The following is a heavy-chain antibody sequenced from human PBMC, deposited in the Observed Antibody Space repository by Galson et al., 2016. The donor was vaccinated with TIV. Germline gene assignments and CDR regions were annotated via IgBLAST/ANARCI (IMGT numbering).Heavy chain of an antibody. CDR3: AFLPVYSNGWERVPNGMDA. Sequence: SVKVSCKASGYTFTSYHLHWVRQAPGQGLEWMGIIKDTGVTTTYPQRFQGRLTITRDTSTTTVYMELSSLRSEDTAVYYCAFLPVYSNGWERVPNGMDAWGPGTPVTVSS. D-gene: IGHD1-26*01. V-gene: IGHV1-46*01. CDR1: GYTFTSYH. J-gene: IGHJ6*02. CDR2: IKDTGVTT.